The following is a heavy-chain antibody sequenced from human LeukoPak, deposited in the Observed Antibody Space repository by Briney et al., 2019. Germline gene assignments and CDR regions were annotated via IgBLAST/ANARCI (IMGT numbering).Heavy chain of an antibody. V-gene: IGHV4-34*01. J-gene: IGHJ5*02. CDR3: NWFDP. Sequence: KPSETLSLTCAVYGGSFSGYYWSWIRRPPGNGLEWIGEINHSGSTNYNPSLKSRVTISVDTSKNQFSLKLSSVTAADVWGRSCNWFDPWGQGTLVTVSS. D-gene: IGHD3-16*01. CDR2: INHSGST. CDR1: GGSFSGYY.